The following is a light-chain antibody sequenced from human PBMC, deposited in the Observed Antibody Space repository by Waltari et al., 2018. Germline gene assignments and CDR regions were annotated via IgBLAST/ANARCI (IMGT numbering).Light chain of an antibody. CDR3: QKYGTLPAT. CDR1: QSVSRT. V-gene: IGKV3-20*01. Sequence: EIVLTQSPDTLSLSPGDRATLSCRDGQSVSRTLAWYQQKPGHAPRLLIYDASSRATGVPDRFSGSGSGTDFSLTISRLEPEDFAVYYCQKYGTLPATFGQGTKVEIK. J-gene: IGKJ1*01. CDR2: DAS.